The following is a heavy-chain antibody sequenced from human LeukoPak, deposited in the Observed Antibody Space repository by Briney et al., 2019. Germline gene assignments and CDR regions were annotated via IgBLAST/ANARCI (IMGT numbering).Heavy chain of an antibody. CDR1: GGSISSYY. D-gene: IGHD3-9*01. CDR2: IYYSGST. Sequence: SETLSLTCTVSGGSISSYYWSWIRQPPGKGLGWIGYIYYSGSTNYNPSLKSRVTISVDTSKNQFSLKLSSVTAADTAVYYCARYDILTGYYHAEYFQHWGQGTLVTVSS. V-gene: IGHV4-59*01. CDR3: ARYDILTGYYHAEYFQH. J-gene: IGHJ1*01.